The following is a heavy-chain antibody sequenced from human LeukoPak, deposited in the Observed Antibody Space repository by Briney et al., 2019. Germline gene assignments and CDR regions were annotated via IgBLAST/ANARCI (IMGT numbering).Heavy chain of an antibody. V-gene: IGHV3-23*01. CDR2: IGQSGSSA. CDR1: GFTFNTHG. Sequence: GGSLRLSCAASGFTFNTHGMNWVRQAPGKGLEWISSIGQSGSSAYYADSVKGRFTVSRDNSRNLVYLQMNSLRAEDTAIYYCAKRVPYSSSSVYFESWGQGTLVTVSS. J-gene: IGHJ4*02. CDR3: AKRVPYSSSSVYFES. D-gene: IGHD6-6*01.